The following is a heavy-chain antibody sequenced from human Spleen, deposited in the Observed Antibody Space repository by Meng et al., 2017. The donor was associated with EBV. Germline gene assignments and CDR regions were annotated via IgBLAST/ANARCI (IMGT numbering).Heavy chain of an antibody. CDR2: VHYTGST. CDR3: ARPFPSWQSPRLDPFGA. CDR1: RDPISSFDY. V-gene: IGHV4-39*01. D-gene: IGHD6-19*01. Sequence: QLLLGLPGLVRVIPSETRTPPCPGPRDPISSFDYWGLIRQPPGRGLEWIGSVHYTGSTYYSPSLKSRVTVSVDTSKNQFSLRLTSVTAADTAVYYCARPFPSWQSPRLDPFGAWGQGTLVTVSS. J-gene: IGHJ5*02.